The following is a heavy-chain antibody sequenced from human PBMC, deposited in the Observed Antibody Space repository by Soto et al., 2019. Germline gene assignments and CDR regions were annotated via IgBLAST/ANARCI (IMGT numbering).Heavy chain of an antibody. CDR3: ARLFPGGESYYMDV. D-gene: IGHD1-26*01. V-gene: IGHV4-39*01. J-gene: IGHJ6*03. CDR2: IYYSGST. CDR1: GGSISSSSYY. Sequence: SETLSLTCTVSGGSISSSSYYWGWIRQPPGKGLEWIGSIYYSGSTYYNPSLKSRVTISVDTSKNQFSLKLSSVTAADTAVYYCARLFPGGESYYMDVWGKGTTVTVSS.